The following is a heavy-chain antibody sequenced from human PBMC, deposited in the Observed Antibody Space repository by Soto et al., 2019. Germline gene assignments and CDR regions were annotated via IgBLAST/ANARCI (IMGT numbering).Heavy chain of an antibody. CDR3: ARDENHYFDY. Sequence: QVQLVESGGGVVQPGRSLRLSCAASGFTFSTYGIHWVRQAPGKGLEWVAVIWYDGSKKYYADSVKGRFTISRDNSKNTLYLQMNSLRAEDTAVYYCARDENHYFDYWGQGTLVTVSS. V-gene: IGHV3-33*01. CDR1: GFTFSTYG. J-gene: IGHJ4*02. CDR2: IWYDGSKK.